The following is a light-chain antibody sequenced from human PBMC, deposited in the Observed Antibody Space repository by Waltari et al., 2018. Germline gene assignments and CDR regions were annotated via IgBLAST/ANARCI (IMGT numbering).Light chain of an antibody. CDR2: WAS. J-gene: IGKJ1*01. V-gene: IGKV4-1*01. CDR1: QSVLSTSTGKSY. CDR3: QQYYDTPWT. Sequence: EIVMAQSPDSLAVSLGERATINCGSSQSVLSTSTGKSYLAWYQQKPGQPPKLLIYWASTRESGVPDRFSGSGSGTDFTLTISSLQAEDVAVYYCQQYYDTPWTFGQGIKVEIK.